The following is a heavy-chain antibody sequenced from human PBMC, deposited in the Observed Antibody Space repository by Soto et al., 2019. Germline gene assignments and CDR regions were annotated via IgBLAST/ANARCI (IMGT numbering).Heavy chain of an antibody. V-gene: IGHV1-8*01. CDR3: ARGRGPIDAFDI. CDR1: GYTFTSYD. J-gene: IGHJ3*02. Sequence: ASVKVSCKASGYTFTSYDIKWVRQATGQGLEWMGWMNPNSGNTGYAQKFQGRVTMTRNTSISTAYMELSSLRSEDTAVYYCARGRGPIDAFDIWGQGTMVTVSS. CDR2: MNPNSGNT.